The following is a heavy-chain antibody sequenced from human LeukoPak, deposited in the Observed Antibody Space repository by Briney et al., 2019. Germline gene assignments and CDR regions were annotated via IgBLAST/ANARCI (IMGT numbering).Heavy chain of an antibody. V-gene: IGHV3-23*01. J-gene: IGHJ3*02. D-gene: IGHD3-16*01. Sequence: GGSLRLSCAASGFTFSSYAMSWVRQAPGKGLECISGFSGSGGSTYYADSVKGRFTISRDNSKNTLYLQMNSLRAEDTAVYYCANYDPDAFDIWGQGTMVTVSS. CDR1: GFTFSSYA. CDR2: FSGSGGST. CDR3: ANYDPDAFDI.